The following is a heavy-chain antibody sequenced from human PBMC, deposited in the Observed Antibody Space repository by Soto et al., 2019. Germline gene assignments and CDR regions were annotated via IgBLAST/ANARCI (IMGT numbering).Heavy chain of an antibody. CDR1: GGTFSTYA. D-gene: IGHD1-1*01. Sequence: SVKVSCKASGGTFSTYAISWVRQAPGQGLEWMGGIIPIYGTVNYAQKFQGRVTMTADESTSTVYMELSSLRSDDTAVYYCTTGGDASKTGYWGQGTLVTVSS. CDR2: IIPIYGTV. V-gene: IGHV1-69*13. CDR3: TTGGDASKTGY. J-gene: IGHJ4*02.